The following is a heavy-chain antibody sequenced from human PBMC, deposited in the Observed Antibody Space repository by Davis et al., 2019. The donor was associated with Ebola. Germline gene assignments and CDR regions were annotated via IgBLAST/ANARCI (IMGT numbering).Heavy chain of an antibody. V-gene: IGHV3-66*01. CDR2: TYTSCTT. Sequence: PGGSLRLSCEGSGFNVRSNYMSWVRQAPGRGLEWIAVTYTSCTTRCVDYADSVKGRFTVSRDNAKNALYLQMNSLRPEDTALYYCARSRSASLWGQGTLVTVSS. CDR1: GFNVRSNY. D-gene: IGHD6-6*01. J-gene: IGHJ4*02. CDR3: ARSRSASL.